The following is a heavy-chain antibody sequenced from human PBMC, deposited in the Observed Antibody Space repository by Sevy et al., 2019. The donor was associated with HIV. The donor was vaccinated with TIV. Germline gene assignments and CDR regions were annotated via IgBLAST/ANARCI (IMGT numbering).Heavy chain of an antibody. CDR2: IYPDDSDT. D-gene: IGHD4-17*01. V-gene: IGHV5-51*01. Sequence: GESLKISCKGSGYNFISYWIGWVRQMPGRGLEWMGIIYPDDSDTRYSPSFQGQVTISVEQSINTAYLQWSSLKASDTAMYYCARHHASYGVTGYYYYYGLDVWGQGTTVTVSS. CDR1: GYNFISYW. J-gene: IGHJ6*02. CDR3: ARHHASYGVTGYYYYYGLDV.